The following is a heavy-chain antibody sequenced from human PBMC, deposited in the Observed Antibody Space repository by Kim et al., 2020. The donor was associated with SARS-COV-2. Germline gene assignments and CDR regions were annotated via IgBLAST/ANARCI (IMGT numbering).Heavy chain of an antibody. J-gene: IGHJ4*02. CDR3: ARGLGWIQLL. CDR2: AYYSGVT. CDR1: GGSVSTNNYY. Sequence: SETLSLTCTVSGGSVSTNNYYWGWIRQAPGKGLEWIGSAYYSGVTYYNPSLKSRVSISVDTSRNQFSLNLSSVTAADTAVYYCARGLGWIQLLWGQGTLVTVSS. D-gene: IGHD5-18*01. V-gene: IGHV4-39*07.